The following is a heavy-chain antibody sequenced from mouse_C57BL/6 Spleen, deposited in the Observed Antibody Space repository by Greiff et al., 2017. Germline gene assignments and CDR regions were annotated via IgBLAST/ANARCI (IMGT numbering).Heavy chain of an antibody. CDR2: ISSGGSYT. Sequence: EVKLVESGGDLVKPGGSLKLSCAASGFTFSSYGMSWVRQTPDKRLEWVATISSGGSYTYYPDSVKGRFTISRDNAKNTLYMQLSSLKSEDTAMYDCARQSSSYCSMDYWGQGTSVTVSS. CDR3: ARQSSSYCSMDY. CDR1: GFTFSSYG. D-gene: IGHD1-1*01. J-gene: IGHJ4*01. V-gene: IGHV5-6*01.